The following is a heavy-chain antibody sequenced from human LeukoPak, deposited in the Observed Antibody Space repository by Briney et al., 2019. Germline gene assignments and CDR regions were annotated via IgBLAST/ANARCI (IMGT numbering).Heavy chain of an antibody. V-gene: IGHV3-11*01. D-gene: IGHD2-2*01. CDR2: IRSSGNTI. J-gene: IGHJ6*02. CDR1: GFTFSDYY. CDR3: ARGYQLLYNGMDV. Sequence: GGSLRLSCAASGFTFSDYYMSWIRQAPGKGLVWVSYIRSSGNTIYYADSVKGRFTISRDNAKNSLYLQMNSLRAEDTAVYYCARGYQLLYNGMDVWGQGTSVTVPS.